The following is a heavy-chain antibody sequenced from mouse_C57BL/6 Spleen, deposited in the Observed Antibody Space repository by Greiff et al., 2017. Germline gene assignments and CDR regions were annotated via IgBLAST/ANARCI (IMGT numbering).Heavy chain of an antibody. CDR2: INPNNGGT. J-gene: IGHJ1*03. CDR3: ARTGSTFYWYFDV. Sequence: VQLQQSGPELVKPGASVKIPCKASGYTFTDYNMDWVKQSHGKSLEWIGDINPNNGGTFYNQKFKGKATLTVDKSYSPAYMELSSLTSEDTAVYYCARTGSTFYWYFDVWGTGTTVTVSS. CDR1: GYTFTDYN. V-gene: IGHV1-18*01. D-gene: IGHD1-1*01.